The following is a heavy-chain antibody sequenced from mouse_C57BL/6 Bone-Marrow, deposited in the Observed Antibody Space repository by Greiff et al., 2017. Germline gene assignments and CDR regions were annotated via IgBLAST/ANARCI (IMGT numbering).Heavy chain of an antibody. J-gene: IGHJ2*01. CDR3: ARYGYYGSGYFDY. V-gene: IGHV7-3*01. Sequence: EVQVVESGGGLVQPGGSLSLSSAASGFTFTDYYMSWVRQPPGKALEWLGFIRNKANGYTTEYSASVKGRFTISRDNSQSILYLQMNALRAEDSATYYCARYGYYGSGYFDYWGQGTTLTVSS. CDR2: IRNKANGYTT. D-gene: IGHD1-1*01. CDR1: GFTFTDYY.